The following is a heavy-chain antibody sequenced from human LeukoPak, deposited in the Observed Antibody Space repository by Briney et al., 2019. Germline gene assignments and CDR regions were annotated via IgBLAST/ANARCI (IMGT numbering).Heavy chain of an antibody. CDR3: ASTRFLEFEPSEYFQH. V-gene: IGHV4-59*01. J-gene: IGHJ1*01. D-gene: IGHD3-3*01. Sequence: PSETLSLTCTVSGGSISSYYWSWIRQPPGKGLEWIGYIYYSGSTNYNPSLKSRVTISVDTSKNQFSLKLSSVTAADTAVYYCASTRFLEFEPSEYFQHWGQGTLVTVSS. CDR1: GGSISSYY. CDR2: IYYSGST.